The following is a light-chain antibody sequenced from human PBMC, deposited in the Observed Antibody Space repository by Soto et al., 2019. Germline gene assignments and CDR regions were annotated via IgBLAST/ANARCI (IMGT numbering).Light chain of an antibody. V-gene: IGLV1-40*01. CDR1: SSNIGAGFH. J-gene: IGLJ3*02. Sequence: QSVLTQPPSVSGAPGQRVTISCTGSSSNIGAGFHVHWYQQLPGTAPKLLIYANTNRPSGVPDRFSGSKSGTSASLAITGLQAEDEADYYCQSYDSSSWVFGGGTKLT. CDR2: ANT. CDR3: QSYDSSSWV.